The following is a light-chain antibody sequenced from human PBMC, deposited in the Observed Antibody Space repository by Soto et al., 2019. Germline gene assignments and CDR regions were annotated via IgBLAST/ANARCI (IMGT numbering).Light chain of an antibody. CDR1: QTISSSH. CDR2: GAS. CDR3: QHYDSSLRT. Sequence: IGLTQSPGTLSLSPGERATLSRRASQTISSSHVAWYQQKPGQAPRLLIYGASSRATDIPDRFSGSGSGADFTLTISRLKPEDFAVYYCQHYDSSLRTFGPGTKVDIK. V-gene: IGKV3-20*01. J-gene: IGKJ1*01.